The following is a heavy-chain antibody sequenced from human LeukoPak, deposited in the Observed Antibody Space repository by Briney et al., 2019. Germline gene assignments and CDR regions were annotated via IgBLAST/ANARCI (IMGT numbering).Heavy chain of an antibody. CDR3: ARQTIWNVRYFDH. D-gene: IGHD1-1*01. J-gene: IGHJ4*02. Sequence: GASVKVSCKASGYTFSRNGFSWVRQAPGQGLEWMGWISGYNGDTSYAQNFQGRGTMTTDTSTNTAYMELRSLRSDDTAVYYCARQTIWNVRYFDHWGQGTLITVSS. V-gene: IGHV1-18*01. CDR2: ISGYNGDT. CDR1: GYTFSRNG.